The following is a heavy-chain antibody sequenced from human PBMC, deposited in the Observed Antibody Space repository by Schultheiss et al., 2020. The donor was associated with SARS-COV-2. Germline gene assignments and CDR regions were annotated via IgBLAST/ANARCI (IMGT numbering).Heavy chain of an antibody. CDR1: GFTFSSYA. J-gene: IGHJ4*02. V-gene: IGHV3-23*01. Sequence: GGSLRLSCAASGFTFSSYAMSWVRQAPGKGLEWVSAISGSGGSTYYADSVKGRFTISRDNSKNTLYLQMNSLRAEDTAVYYCAKSLGLVYYDFPEYYFDYWGQGTLVTVSS. CDR3: AKSLGLVYYDFPEYYFDY. CDR2: ISGSGGST. D-gene: IGHD3-3*01.